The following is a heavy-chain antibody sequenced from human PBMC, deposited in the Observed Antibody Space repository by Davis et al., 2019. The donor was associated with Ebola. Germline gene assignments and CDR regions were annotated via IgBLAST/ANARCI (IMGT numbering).Heavy chain of an antibody. CDR2: IYYSWST. D-gene: IGHD6-13*01. Sequence: MPSETLSLTCTVSGGSISSSSYYWGWIRQPPGKGLEWIGSIYYSWSTYYNPSLKSRVTISVDTSKNQFSLKLSSVTAADTAVYYCARHPRPYSSSWPRAFDPWGQGTLVTVSS. V-gene: IGHV4-39*01. CDR1: GGSISSSSYY. J-gene: IGHJ5*02. CDR3: ARHPRPYSSSWPRAFDP.